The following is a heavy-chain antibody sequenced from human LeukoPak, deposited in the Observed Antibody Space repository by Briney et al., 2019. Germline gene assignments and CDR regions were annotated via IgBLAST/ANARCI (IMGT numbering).Heavy chain of an antibody. Sequence: GGSLRLSCAASGFTFSSYWMSWVRQAPGKGLEWVANIKQDGSEKYYVDSVKGRFTISRDNAKNSLYLQMNSLRAEDTAVYYCARDRGDYGLNDAFDIWGQGTMVTVSS. CDR1: GFTFSSYW. CDR2: IKQDGSEK. V-gene: IGHV3-7*01. J-gene: IGHJ3*02. D-gene: IGHD4-17*01. CDR3: ARDRGDYGLNDAFDI.